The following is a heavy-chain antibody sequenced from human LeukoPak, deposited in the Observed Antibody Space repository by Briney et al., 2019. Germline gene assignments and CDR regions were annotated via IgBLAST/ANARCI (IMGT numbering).Heavy chain of an antibody. CDR2: FSVYNGDI. J-gene: IGHJ3*01. V-gene: IGHV1-18*01. CDR3: ARDYPLVVLGTFDV. Sequence: ASVKVSCKASGYRFDSYGISWVRQAPGQGLEWMGFFSVYNGDIKYAQKCQGRVTMTTDTSTSTAYMELRSLRFDDTAVYYCARDYPLVVLGTFDVWGQGTMVTVSS. D-gene: IGHD1-26*01. CDR1: GYRFDSYG.